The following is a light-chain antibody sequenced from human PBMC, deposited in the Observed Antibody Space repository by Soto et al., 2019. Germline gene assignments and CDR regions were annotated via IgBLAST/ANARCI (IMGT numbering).Light chain of an antibody. V-gene: IGKV3-15*01. CDR3: QQYNNWLRT. CDR2: GAS. Sequence: EIVMTQSPATLPVSPGERATLSCRASQSVSSNLAWYQQKPGQAPRLLIYGASTRATGIPARFSGSGSGTEFTLTISSVQSEDFAVYYCQQYNNWLRTFGQGTKLEIK. J-gene: IGKJ2*01. CDR1: QSVSSN.